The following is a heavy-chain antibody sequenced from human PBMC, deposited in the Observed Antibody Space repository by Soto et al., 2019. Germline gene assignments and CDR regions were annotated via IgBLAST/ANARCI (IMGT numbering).Heavy chain of an antibody. CDR1: GGSISSGDYY. D-gene: IGHD2-2*01. CDR3: ARESACYGSSTSCYNWFDP. CDR2: IYYSGST. J-gene: IGHJ5*02. Sequence: LSLTCTVSGGSISSGDYYWSWIRQPPGKGLEWIGYIYYSGSTYYNPSLKSRVTISVDTSKNQFSLKLSSVTAADTAVYYCARESACYGSSTSCYNWFDPWGQGTLVTVSS. V-gene: IGHV4-30-4*01.